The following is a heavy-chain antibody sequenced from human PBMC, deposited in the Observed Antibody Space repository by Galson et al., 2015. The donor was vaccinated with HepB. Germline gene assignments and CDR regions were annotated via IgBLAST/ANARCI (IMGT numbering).Heavy chain of an antibody. CDR1: GFTLSSFG. CDR2: IWYDGSNQ. CDR3: ARELLWFEKLYYFGY. D-gene: IGHD3-10*01. J-gene: IGHJ4*02. V-gene: IGHV3-33*01. Sequence: SLRLSCAASGFTLSSFGMHWVRQAPGKGLEWVALIWYDGSNQYYADSVKGRFTISRDNSKNTLYLQMNSLRADDTAVYYYARELLWFEKLYYFGYWGQGTLVTVSS.